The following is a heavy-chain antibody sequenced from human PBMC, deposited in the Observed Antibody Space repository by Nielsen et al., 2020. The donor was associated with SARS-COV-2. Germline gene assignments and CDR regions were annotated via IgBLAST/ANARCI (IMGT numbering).Heavy chain of an antibody. Sequence: GESLKISCAASGFTFSSYWMSWVRQAPGKGLEWVANIKQDGSEKYYVDSVKGRFTISRDNAKNSLYLQMNSLRAEDTAVYYCARESGYFDWLFSVYYYYGMDVWGQGTTVTVSS. CDR2: IKQDGSEK. D-gene: IGHD3-9*01. CDR3: ARESGYFDWLFSVYYYYGMDV. V-gene: IGHV3-7*03. J-gene: IGHJ6*02. CDR1: GFTFSSYW.